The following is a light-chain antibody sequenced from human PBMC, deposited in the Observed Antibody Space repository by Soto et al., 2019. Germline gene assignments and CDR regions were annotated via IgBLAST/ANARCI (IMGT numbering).Light chain of an antibody. Sequence: QSVLTQPPSASGSPGQSVTISCTGTSSDFGGYNCVSWYQQHPGKAPKLMIYEVSKRPSGVPDRFSGSKSGNTASLTVSGLQAEDEADYYCSSYAGSNIPVVFGGGTKVTVL. CDR2: EVS. J-gene: IGLJ2*01. V-gene: IGLV2-8*01. CDR3: SSYAGSNIPVV. CDR1: SSDFGGYNC.